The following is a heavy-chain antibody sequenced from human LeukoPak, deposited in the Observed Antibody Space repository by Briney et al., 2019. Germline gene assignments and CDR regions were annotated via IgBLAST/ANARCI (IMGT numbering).Heavy chain of an antibody. V-gene: IGHV6-1*01. CDR2: TYYRSKWYN. CDR1: GDSVSSNSAA. J-gene: IGHJ3*02. D-gene: IGHD6-19*01. CDR3: ASTTPYSSGWYDDAFDI. Sequence: SQTLSLTCAISGDSVSSNSAAWNWIRQSPSRGLEWLGRTYYRSKWYNDYAVSVKSRITINPDTSKNQFSLQLNSVTPEDTAVYYCASTTPYSSGWYDDAFDIWGQETMVTVSS.